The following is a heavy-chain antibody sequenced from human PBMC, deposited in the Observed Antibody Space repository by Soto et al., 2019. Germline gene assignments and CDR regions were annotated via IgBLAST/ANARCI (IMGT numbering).Heavy chain of an antibody. CDR3: ARESCSGGTCYQGDFDY. D-gene: IGHD2-15*01. Sequence: ASVKVSCKASGYRFTSYVMHWVRQAPGQRLEWMGWINVGNGKIKYSQKFQGRVTITRDTSATTAYTDLSSLRVEDTAVFYCARESCSGGTCYQGDFDYSGQGTLVTVSS. CDR2: INVGNGKI. J-gene: IGHJ4*02. V-gene: IGHV1-3*01. CDR1: GYRFTSYV.